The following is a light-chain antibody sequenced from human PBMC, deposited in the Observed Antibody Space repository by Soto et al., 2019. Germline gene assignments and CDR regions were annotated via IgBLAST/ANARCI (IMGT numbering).Light chain of an antibody. J-gene: IGKJ5*01. CDR1: QSGSSTY. Sequence: EIVLTQSPGTLYLSPGERATLSCRASQSGSSTYLAWYQQRPGQAPRLLIYGASGRATGIPDRFSGSGSGTDFTLTISRLEPEDFAVYYCQQYGSSPPVTFGQGKRLEIK. V-gene: IGKV3-20*01. CDR2: GAS. CDR3: QQYGSSPPVT.